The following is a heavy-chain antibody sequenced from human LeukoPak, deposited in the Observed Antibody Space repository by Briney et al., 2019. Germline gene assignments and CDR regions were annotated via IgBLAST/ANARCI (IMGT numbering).Heavy chain of an antibody. CDR2: IYYSGST. J-gene: IGHJ4*02. CDR1: VGSISSSSYY. Sequence: PSETLSLTCTVSVGSISSSSYYWGWIRQPPGKGLEWSGSIYYSGSTYYNPSLKRRVTISVDTSKNQFSLKLSSVTAADTAVYYCARGGGLGRRDGNNDYWDKGTLVTVSS. D-gene: IGHD5-24*01. CDR3: ARGGGLGRRDGNNDY. V-gene: IGHV4-39*07.